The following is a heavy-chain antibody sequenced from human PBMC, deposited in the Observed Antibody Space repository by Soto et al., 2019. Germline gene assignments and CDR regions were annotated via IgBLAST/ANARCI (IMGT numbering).Heavy chain of an antibody. Sequence: PGGSLRLSCAASGFIFSNYAMNWVRQAPGKGLEWVAVISYDGDNNYYTDSVKGRFTISRDNSKSALYLQMNSLRPEDTAVYYCAKSTSTRRHLGSDARGQGTLVTVAS. D-gene: IGHD2-2*01. J-gene: IGHJ5*02. CDR2: ISYDGDNN. CDR3: AKSTSTRRHLGSDA. CDR1: GFIFSNYA. V-gene: IGHV3-30*04.